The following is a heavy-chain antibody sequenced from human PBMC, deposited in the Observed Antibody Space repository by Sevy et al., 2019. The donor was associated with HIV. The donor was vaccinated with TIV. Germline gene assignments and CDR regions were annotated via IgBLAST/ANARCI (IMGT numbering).Heavy chain of an antibody. V-gene: IGHV3-48*03. Sequence: GGSLRLSCAGSGFTFSSYDMKWVRQAPGKGLEWISKISSSGSSIYYADSVKGRFTIARDNAKNSLNLQMNSLRAEDTALYYCARNGGAYDTGFDPWGQGTLVTVSS. J-gene: IGHJ5*02. D-gene: IGHD3-22*01. CDR1: GFTFSSYD. CDR2: ISSSGSSI. CDR3: ARNGGAYDTGFDP.